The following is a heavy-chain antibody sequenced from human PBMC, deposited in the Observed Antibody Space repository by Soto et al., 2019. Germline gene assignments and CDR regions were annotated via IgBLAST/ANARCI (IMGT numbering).Heavy chain of an antibody. CDR2: IYPGDSDT. V-gene: IGHV5-51*01. CDR3: ARQYCSGGSCHPYFDY. J-gene: IGHJ4*02. Sequence: GKGLEWMGIIYPGDSDTRYSPSFQGQVTISADKSISTAYLQWSSLKASDTAMYYCARQYCSGGSCHPYFDYWGQGTLVTVSS. D-gene: IGHD2-15*01.